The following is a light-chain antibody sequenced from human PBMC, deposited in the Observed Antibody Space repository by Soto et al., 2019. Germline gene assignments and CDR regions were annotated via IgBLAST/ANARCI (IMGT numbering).Light chain of an antibody. J-gene: IGLJ1*01. Sequence: QSVLTQPASVSGSPGQSITISCTGTSSDVGGYNYVSWYQQHPGKAPKLMICDVSNRPSGVSNRFSGSKSGNTASLTISGFQAEDEADYYCSSYTSSSTLCVFGTGTKVTVL. V-gene: IGLV2-14*01. CDR2: DVS. CDR1: SSDVGGYNY. CDR3: SSYTSSSTLCV.